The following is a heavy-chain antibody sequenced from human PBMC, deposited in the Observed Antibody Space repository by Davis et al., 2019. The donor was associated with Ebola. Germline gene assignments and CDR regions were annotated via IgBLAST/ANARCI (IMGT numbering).Heavy chain of an antibody. CDR3: ARDLRATVTPTYYYYGMDV. CDR1: GFTFSDYY. D-gene: IGHD4-17*01. CDR2: ISSSGSTI. J-gene: IGHJ6*02. Sequence: GESLKISCAASGFTFSDYYMSWIRQAPGKGLEWVSYISSSGSTIYYADSVKGRFTISRDNAKNSLYLQMNSLRAEDTAVYYCARDLRATVTPTYYYYGMDVWGQGTTVTVSS. V-gene: IGHV3-11*01.